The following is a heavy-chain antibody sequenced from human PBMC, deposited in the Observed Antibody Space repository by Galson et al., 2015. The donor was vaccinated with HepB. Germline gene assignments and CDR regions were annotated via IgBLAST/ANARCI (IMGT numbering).Heavy chain of an antibody. CDR1: GFSLSTSEMR. D-gene: IGHD2/OR15-2a*01. Sequence: PALVKPTQTLTLTCTFSGFSLSTSEMRVSWIRQPPGKALEWLARIDWDDDKFYTTSLKTRLTISKDTSKNQVVLTMTNMDPVDTATYYCSRSKLISRGDAFDIWGQGTMVTVSP. J-gene: IGHJ3*02. CDR3: SRSKLISRGDAFDI. CDR2: IDWDDDK. V-gene: IGHV2-70*04.